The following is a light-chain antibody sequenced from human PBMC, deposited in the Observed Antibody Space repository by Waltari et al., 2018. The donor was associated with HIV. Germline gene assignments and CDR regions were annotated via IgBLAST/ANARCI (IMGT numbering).Light chain of an antibody. CDR1: DSDVGKYDF. CDR2: DVN. J-gene: IGLJ1*01. V-gene: IGLV2-23*02. CDR3: CSYAGGPFV. Sequence: QSALTQPASVSGSLGQSVNMSCSGSDSDVGKYDFVSWYQHNPGQAPHLIIYDVNTRPSGVSLRFSGSKSGNTASLTISGLQAEDEADHYCCSYAGGPFVFGSGT.